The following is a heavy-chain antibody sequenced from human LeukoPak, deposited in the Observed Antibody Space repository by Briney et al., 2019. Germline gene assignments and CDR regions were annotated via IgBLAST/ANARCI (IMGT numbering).Heavy chain of an antibody. D-gene: IGHD2-2*01. J-gene: IGHJ5*02. V-gene: IGHV3-33*06. CDR1: GFTFNNYA. CDR3: AKDRGPDMAVVDLSDL. CDR2: IWQDGDKK. Sequence: GGSLRPSCVASGFTFNNYAMHWVRQAPGKGLEWLAIIWQDGDKKEYGDSVRGRFTVSRDNSKNTLYLKINSLRADDTAFYYCAKDRGPDMAVVDLSDLWGQGTLVAVSS.